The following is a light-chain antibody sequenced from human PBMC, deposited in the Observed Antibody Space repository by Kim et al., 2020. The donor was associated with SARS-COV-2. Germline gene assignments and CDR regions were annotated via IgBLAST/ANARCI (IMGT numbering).Light chain of an antibody. Sequence: SPGRRAILSYSAIQRIATNLAWYHQKPGQAPRLLIYGASTRATGVPARISGSASGSDFTLTISSLQSGDFGTYYCQQYNNWFPYTFGQGTELEI. CDR3: QQYNNWFPYT. CDR1: QRIATN. J-gene: IGKJ2*01. CDR2: GAS. V-gene: IGKV3-15*01.